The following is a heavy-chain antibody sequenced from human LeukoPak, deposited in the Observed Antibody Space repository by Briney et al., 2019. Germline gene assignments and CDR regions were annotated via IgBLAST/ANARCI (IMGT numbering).Heavy chain of an antibody. Sequence: GGSLRLSCAVSGFTFSSFWMTWVRQAPGKGLEWVAKIKEDGSEKYYVDSVKGRFIISRDNARNSLYLQMNSLRVEDTAIYYCVRDRPVAAADYWGQGTLVTVSS. J-gene: IGHJ4*02. D-gene: IGHD6-13*01. CDR3: VRDRPVAAADY. CDR2: IKEDGSEK. CDR1: GFTFSSFW. V-gene: IGHV3-7*01.